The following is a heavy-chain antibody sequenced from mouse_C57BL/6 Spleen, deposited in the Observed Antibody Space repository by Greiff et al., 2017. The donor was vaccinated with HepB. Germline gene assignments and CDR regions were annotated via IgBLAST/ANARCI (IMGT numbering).Heavy chain of an antibody. J-gene: IGHJ3*01. CDR2: ISSGSSTI. V-gene: IGHV5-17*01. CDR1: GFTFSDYG. CDR3: ARAWDGELFAY. Sequence: EVNLVESGGGLVKPGGSLKLSCAASGFTFSDYGMHWVRQAPEKGLEWVAYISSGSSTIYYADTVKGRFTISRDKAKSTLFLQMTSLRSEDTAMYYCARAWDGELFAYWGQGTLVTVSA. D-gene: IGHD2-3*01.